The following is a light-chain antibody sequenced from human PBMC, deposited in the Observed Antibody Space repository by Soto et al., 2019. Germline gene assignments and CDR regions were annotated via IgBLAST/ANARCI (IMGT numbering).Light chain of an antibody. J-gene: IGKJ1*01. Sequence: DIQMTQSPSSLSASVGDRVTITCRASQSISSYLNWYQQKPGKAPNLLIYAASSLQSGVPSRFSGSGSGTDFTLTISSLQPEEFASYYCQQSYSTPRTCGQGTKVEIK. CDR1: QSISSY. CDR2: AAS. CDR3: QQSYSTPRT. V-gene: IGKV1-39*01.